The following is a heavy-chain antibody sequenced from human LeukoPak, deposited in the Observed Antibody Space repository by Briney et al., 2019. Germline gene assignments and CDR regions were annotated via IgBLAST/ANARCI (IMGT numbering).Heavy chain of an antibody. D-gene: IGHD6-13*01. CDR3: TKSPRSGAAGIS. J-gene: IGHJ5*02. CDR1: GFTFSSYA. Sequence: GGSLRLSCAASGFTFSSYAMGWVRQAPGKGLEWVSAISGNAVTPYYADSVKGRFTISRDNSKNTAYLQMNSLRADDTAVYYCTKSPRSGAAGISWGQGTLVTVSS. CDR2: ISGNAVTP. V-gene: IGHV3-23*01.